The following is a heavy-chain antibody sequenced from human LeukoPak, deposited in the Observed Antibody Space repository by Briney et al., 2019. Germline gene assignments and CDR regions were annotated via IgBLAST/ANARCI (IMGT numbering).Heavy chain of an antibody. CDR3: ARGKEQRDAFDI. CDR2: IIPILGIA. J-gene: IGHJ3*02. D-gene: IGHD1-1*01. Sequence: ASVKVSCKAAGGTFSSYTISWVRQAPGQGLEWMGRIIPILGIANYAQKFQGRVTITADKSTSTAYMELSSLRSEDTAVYYCARGKEQRDAFDIWGQGTMVTVSS. V-gene: IGHV1-69*02. CDR1: GGTFSSYT.